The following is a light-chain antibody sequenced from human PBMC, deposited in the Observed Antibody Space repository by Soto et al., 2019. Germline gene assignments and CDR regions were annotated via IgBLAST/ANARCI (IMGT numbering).Light chain of an antibody. CDR3: QHYSNLLWP. CDR1: QSISSTS. J-gene: IGKJ1*01. V-gene: IGKV3-20*01. Sequence: EIVLTQSPGTLSLSPGERATLSCRASQSISSTSLAWYQQKPGQAPRLLIYGISSRATGIPDRFSGSGSGTDFTLTINRLEPEDFAVYFCQHYSNLLWPFGQGTKVDI. CDR2: GIS.